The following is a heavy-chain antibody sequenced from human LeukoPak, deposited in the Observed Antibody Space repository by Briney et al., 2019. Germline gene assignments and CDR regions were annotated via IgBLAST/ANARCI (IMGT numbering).Heavy chain of an antibody. CDR3: AVDSITIFGVVKPY. CDR1: GGSFSGYY. D-gene: IGHD3-3*01. V-gene: IGHV3-11*01. Sequence: LSLTCAGYGGSFSGYYWSWIRQAPGKGLEWVSYISSSGSTIYYADSVKGRFTISRDNAKNSLYLQMNSLRAEDTAVYYCAVDSITIFGVVKPYWGQGTLVTVSS. J-gene: IGHJ4*02. CDR2: ISSSGSTI.